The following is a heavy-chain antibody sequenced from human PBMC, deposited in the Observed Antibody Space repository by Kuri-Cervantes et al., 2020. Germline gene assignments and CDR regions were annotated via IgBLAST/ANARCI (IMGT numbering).Heavy chain of an antibody. CDR2: IWYDGSNK. CDR3: AKQTGWDIWGVIFADAFDI. Sequence: GGSLRLSCAASGFTFSSYGMHWVRQAPGKGLEWVAVIWYDGSNKYYADSVKGRFTISRDNSKNTLYLQMNSLRAEDTAVYYCAKQTGWDIWGVIFADAFDIWGQGTMVTVSS. D-gene: IGHD3-16*02. CDR1: GFTFSSYG. J-gene: IGHJ3*02. V-gene: IGHV3-33*06.